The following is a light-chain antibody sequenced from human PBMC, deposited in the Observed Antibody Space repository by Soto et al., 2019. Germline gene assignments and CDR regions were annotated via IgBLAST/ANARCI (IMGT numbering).Light chain of an antibody. CDR1: SGHSSYA. CDR2: LNSDGSH. CDR3: QTWGTGFWV. J-gene: IGLJ3*02. Sequence: QSVLTQSPSASASLGASVKLTCTLSSGHSSYAIAWHQQQPEKGPRYLMKLNSDGSHSKGDGIPDRFSGSSSGAERYLTISRLQSEDEADYYCQTWGTGFWVFVGGTQLTVL. V-gene: IGLV4-69*01.